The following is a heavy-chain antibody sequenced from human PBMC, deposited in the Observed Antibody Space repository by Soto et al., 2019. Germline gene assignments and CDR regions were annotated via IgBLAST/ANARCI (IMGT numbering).Heavy chain of an antibody. CDR2: ISYDGSNK. J-gene: IGHJ4*02. CDR1: GFTFSSYA. V-gene: IGHV3-30-3*01. CDR3: ARKSGVDTYFDY. D-gene: IGHD3-10*01. Sequence: QVQLVESGGGVVQPGRSLRLSCAASGFTFSSYAMHWVRQAPGKGLEWVAVISYDGSNKYYADSVKGRFTISRDNSKNTLYLQMNSLRAEDTAVYYCARKSGVDTYFDYWGQGTLVTVSS.